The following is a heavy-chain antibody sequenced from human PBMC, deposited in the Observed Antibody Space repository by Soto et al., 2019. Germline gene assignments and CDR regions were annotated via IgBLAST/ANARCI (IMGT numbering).Heavy chain of an antibody. CDR1: GFTFSSYS. CDR2: ISSSSSYI. D-gene: IGHD4-17*01. V-gene: IGHV3-21*01. Sequence: EVQLVESGGGLVKPGGSLRLSCAASGFTFSSYSMNWVRQAPGKGLEWVSSISSSSSYIYYADSVKGRFTISRDNAKNSLYLPMNSLRAEDTAVYYCARDLDYGDYYYYYGMDVWGQGTTVTVSS. J-gene: IGHJ6*02. CDR3: ARDLDYGDYYYYYGMDV.